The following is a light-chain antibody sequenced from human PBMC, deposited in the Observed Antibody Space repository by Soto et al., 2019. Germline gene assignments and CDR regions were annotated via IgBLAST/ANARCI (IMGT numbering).Light chain of an antibody. CDR2: AAS. Sequence: EIVRTQSPATLSVSPGERATLSCKASQIFSSTLAWFQQKPGQAPRLLIYAASIRAAGIPARFSGSGSGTEFTLTISSLQSEDFALYYCQQYYNWPWTFGQGTKVDIK. V-gene: IGKV3-15*01. J-gene: IGKJ1*01. CDR3: QQYYNWPWT. CDR1: QIFSST.